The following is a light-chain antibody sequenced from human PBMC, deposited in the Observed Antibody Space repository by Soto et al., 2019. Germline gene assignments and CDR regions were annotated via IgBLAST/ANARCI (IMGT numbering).Light chain of an antibody. CDR3: QQYNNWWT. CDR2: GAS. CDR1: QSVSSN. V-gene: IGKV3-15*01. J-gene: IGKJ1*01. Sequence: EMVVTQSPGTLSVSPGERATLSCRASQSVSSNLAWYQQKPGQAPRLLIYGASTRATGIPARFSGSGSGTEFTLTISSLQSEDFAVYYCQQYNNWWTFGQGTKVEIK.